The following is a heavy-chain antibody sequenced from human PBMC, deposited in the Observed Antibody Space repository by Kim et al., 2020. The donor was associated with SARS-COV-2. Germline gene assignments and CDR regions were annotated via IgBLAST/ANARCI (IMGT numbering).Heavy chain of an antibody. J-gene: IGHJ4*02. D-gene: IGHD1-26*01. CDR3: ATSGSYGEGDY. CDR2: ISWNSGSI. V-gene: IGHV3-9*01. CDR1: GFTFDDYV. Sequence: GGSLRLSCAASGFTFDDYVMHWVRQAPGKGLEWVSGISWNSGSIGYADSVKGRFTISRDNAKNSLYLQMNCLRAEDTALYYCATSGSYGEGDYWGQGTLV.